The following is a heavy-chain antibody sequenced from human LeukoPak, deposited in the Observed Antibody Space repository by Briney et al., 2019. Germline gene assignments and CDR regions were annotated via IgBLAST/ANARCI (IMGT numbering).Heavy chain of an antibody. CDR1: GYTFSGYY. J-gene: IGHJ6*03. V-gene: IGHV1-2*06. CDR3: ARSAEHCNNGVCFTDYYMDV. Sequence: ASVKVSCKASGYTFSGYYMHWVRQAPGQGLEWLGRINPNSGDTNYAQNLHGRATMTRDTSITTAYMELNSLTSDDTAVYFCARSAEHCNNGVCFTDYYMDVWGKGTTVTVSS. CDR2: INPNSGDT. D-gene: IGHD2-8*01.